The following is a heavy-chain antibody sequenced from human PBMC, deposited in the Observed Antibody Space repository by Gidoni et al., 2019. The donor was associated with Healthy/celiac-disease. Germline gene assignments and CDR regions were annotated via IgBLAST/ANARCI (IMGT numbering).Heavy chain of an antibody. CDR2: IIPIFGTA. D-gene: IGHD2-2*01. V-gene: IGHV1-69*06. J-gene: IGHJ4*02. CDR3: ARDLGYCSSTSCYDFDY. CDR1: YA. Sequence: YAISWVRQAPGQGLEWMGGIIPIFGTANYAQKFQGRVTITADKSTSTAYMELSSLRSEDTAVYYCARDLGYCSSTSCYDFDYWGQGTLVTVSS.